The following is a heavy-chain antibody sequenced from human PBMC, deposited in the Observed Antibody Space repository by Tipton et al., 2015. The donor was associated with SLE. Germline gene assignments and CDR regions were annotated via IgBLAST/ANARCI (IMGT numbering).Heavy chain of an antibody. V-gene: IGHV4-59*01. D-gene: IGHD6-13*01. CDR3: ARGAAAGYYYYYYMDV. CDR1: GVSISVYY. Sequence: TLSLTCSLSGVSISVYYWSWLRQPPGQGLEWIGHIYDSGGTDYNPSLKSRVTISVDTSTDQFSLRLTSVTAADTAVYYCARGAAAGYYYYYYMDVWGKGTTVTVSS. J-gene: IGHJ6*03. CDR2: IYDSGGT.